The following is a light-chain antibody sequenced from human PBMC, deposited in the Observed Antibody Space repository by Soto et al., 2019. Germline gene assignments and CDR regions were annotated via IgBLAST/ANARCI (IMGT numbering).Light chain of an antibody. Sequence: EIVMTQSPATLSVSPGERATLSCRASQSVSSNLAWYQQKPGQAPRLLIYGASTRATGIPARFSGSGSGTEFTLTISSLQSEDFALYYCQQYEASPLTFGPGTKVDVK. J-gene: IGKJ3*01. CDR1: QSVSSN. CDR3: QQYEASPLT. V-gene: IGKV3-15*01. CDR2: GAS.